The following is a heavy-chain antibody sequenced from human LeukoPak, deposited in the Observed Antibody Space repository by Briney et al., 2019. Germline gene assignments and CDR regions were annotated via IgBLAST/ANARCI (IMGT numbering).Heavy chain of an antibody. D-gene: IGHD3-10*01. CDR3: AISQRGAGLGFRYGSGSYNGLDV. CDR1: GYTLTELS. Sequence: GASVKVSCKVSGYTLTELSMHWVRQTPGKGLEWMGGFDPEDGETLYAQKFQGRVTMTEDTSTDTAYMELSSLRSEDTAVYYCAISQRGAGLGFRYGSGSYNGLDVWGQGTAVTVSS. CDR2: FDPEDGET. J-gene: IGHJ6*02. V-gene: IGHV1-24*01.